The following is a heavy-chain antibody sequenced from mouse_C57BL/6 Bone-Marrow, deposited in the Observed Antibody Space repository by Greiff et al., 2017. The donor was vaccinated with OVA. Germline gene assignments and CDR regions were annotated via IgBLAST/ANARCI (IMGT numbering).Heavy chain of an antibody. CDR3: ARDPHYGSSYGWYFDV. CDR2: ISDGGSYT. Sequence: DVMLVESGGGLVKPGGSLKLSCAASGFTFSSYAMSWVRQTPEKRLEWVATISDGGSYTYYPDNVKGRFTISRDNAKNNLYLQMSHLKSEDTAMYYCARDPHYGSSYGWYFDVWGTGTTVTVSS. D-gene: IGHD1-1*01. CDR1: GFTFSSYA. J-gene: IGHJ1*03. V-gene: IGHV5-4*01.